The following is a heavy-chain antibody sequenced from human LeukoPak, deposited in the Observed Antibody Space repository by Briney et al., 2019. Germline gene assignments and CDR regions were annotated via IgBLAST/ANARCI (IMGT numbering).Heavy chain of an antibody. CDR3: ARGFRDPSYFDY. Sequence: SETLSLTCTVSGGSISSGGYYWSWIRQHPGKGLEWIGYIYYSGSTYYNPSLKSRVTISVDTSKNQFSLKLSSVTAADTAVYYCARGFRDPSYFDYWGQGTLVTVSS. CDR2: IYYSGST. CDR1: GGSISSGGYY. J-gene: IGHJ4*02. V-gene: IGHV4-31*03.